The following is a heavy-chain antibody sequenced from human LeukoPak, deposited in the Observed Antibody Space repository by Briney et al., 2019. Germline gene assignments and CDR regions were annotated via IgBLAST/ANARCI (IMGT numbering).Heavy chain of an antibody. J-gene: IGHJ4*02. CDR2: ISGSGGST. CDR1: GFSFSSYS. D-gene: IGHD3-22*01. Sequence: GGSLRLSCAASGFSFSSYSMSWVRQAPGKGLEWVSAISGSGGSTYYADSVKGRFTISRDNSKNTLYLQMNSLRAEDTAVYYCAKAVYYYDSSGPLYYFDYWGQGTLVTVSS. CDR3: AKAVYYYDSSGPLYYFDY. V-gene: IGHV3-23*01.